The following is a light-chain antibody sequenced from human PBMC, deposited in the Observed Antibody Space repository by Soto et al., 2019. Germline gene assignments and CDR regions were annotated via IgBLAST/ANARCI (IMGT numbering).Light chain of an antibody. J-gene: IGKJ2*01. CDR3: LLYGSSHT. Sequence: EIVLTQSPGTLSLSPGERATLSCRASQSVSSNYLAWYLQKPGQAPSLLIYGASTRAAGISDRFSGIGSGTDFTLTISRLEPEDFAVFYCLLYGSSHTFGQGTRLEI. CDR1: QSVSSNY. CDR2: GAS. V-gene: IGKV3-20*01.